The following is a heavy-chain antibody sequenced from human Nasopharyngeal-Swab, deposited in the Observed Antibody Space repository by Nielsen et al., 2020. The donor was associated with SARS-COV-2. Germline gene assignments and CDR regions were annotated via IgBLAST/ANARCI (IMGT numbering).Heavy chain of an antibody. V-gene: IGHV3-30*03. D-gene: IGHD4-17*01. J-gene: IGHJ4*02. CDR2: IAHDASNE. CDR3: ARDAPAHYGAFY. CDR1: GFTFSSYW. Sequence: GGSLRLSCAASGFTFSSYWMSRVRQAPGKGLEWVAFIAHDASNEYYGDSVKGRFSISRDSSKNTLYLQMDSLRGEDTAVYYCARDAPAHYGAFYWGRGTLVTVSS.